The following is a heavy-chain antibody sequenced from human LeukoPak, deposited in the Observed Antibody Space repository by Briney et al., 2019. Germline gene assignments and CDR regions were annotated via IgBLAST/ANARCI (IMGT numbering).Heavy chain of an antibody. CDR2: INPNSGGT. CDR1: GYTFTGYY. Sequence: LRASVKVSCKASGYTFTGYYMHWVRQAPGQGLEWMGWINPNSGGTNYAQKFQGRVTMTRDTSISTAYMELRSLRSDDTAVYYCARAELLWFGYYFDYWGQGTLVTVSS. D-gene: IGHD3-10*01. V-gene: IGHV1-2*02. J-gene: IGHJ4*02. CDR3: ARAELLWFGYYFDY.